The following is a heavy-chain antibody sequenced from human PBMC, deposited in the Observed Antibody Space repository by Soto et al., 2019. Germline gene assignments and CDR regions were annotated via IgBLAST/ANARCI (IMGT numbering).Heavy chain of an antibody. CDR3: AKPFSIAEAGTCPDY. CDR2: ISGSGGST. V-gene: IGHV3-23*01. J-gene: IGHJ4*02. CDR1: GFTFSSYA. Sequence: GGSLRLSCAASGFTFSSYAMSWVRQAPGKGLEWVSAISGSGGSTYYADSVKGRFTISRDNSKNTLYLQMNSLRAEDTTVYYCAKPFSIAEAGTCPDYWGQETLVTFSS. D-gene: IGHD6-13*01.